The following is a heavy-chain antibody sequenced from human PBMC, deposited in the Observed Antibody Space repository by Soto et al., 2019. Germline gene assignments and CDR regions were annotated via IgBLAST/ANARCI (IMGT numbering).Heavy chain of an antibody. CDR1: GFTFSSYA. CDR3: ARDARYSSSWYNWFDP. CDR2: ISYDGSNK. J-gene: IGHJ5*02. Sequence: QVQLVESGGGVVQPGRSLRLSCAASGFTFSSYAMHWVRQAPGKGLEWVVVISYDGSNKYYADSVKGRFTISRDNSKNTLYLQMNSLRAEDTAVYYCARDARYSSSWYNWFDPWGQGTLVTVSS. V-gene: IGHV3-30-3*01. D-gene: IGHD6-13*01.